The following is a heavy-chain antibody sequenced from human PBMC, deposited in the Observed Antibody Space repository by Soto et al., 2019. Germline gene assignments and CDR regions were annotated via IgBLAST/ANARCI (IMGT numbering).Heavy chain of an antibody. J-gene: IGHJ4*02. CDR1: GYTFIGYC. Sequence: ASVKVSCKASGYTFIGYCMHWVRQAPGQGLEWMGIINPSGGSTSYAQKFQGRVTITADESTSTAYMELSSLRSEDTAVYYCARESRYCSGGSCYFLPGIDYWGQGTLVTVS. D-gene: IGHD2-15*01. V-gene: IGHV1-46*01. CDR3: ARESRYCSGGSCYFLPGIDY. CDR2: INPSGGST.